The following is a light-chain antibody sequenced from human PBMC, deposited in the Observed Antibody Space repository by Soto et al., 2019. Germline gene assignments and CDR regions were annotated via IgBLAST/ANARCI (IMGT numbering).Light chain of an antibody. J-gene: IGLJ1*01. V-gene: IGLV2-11*01. CDR1: SSDVGGYDY. Sequence: QSVLTQPRSVSGSPGQSVTISCTGTSSDVGGYDYVSWYQHHPGKAPKVTIYDVSKRPSGVPDRFSGSKSGNTASLTISGLQADDEADYYCQSYDSSLSGYVFGTGTKVTVL. CDR3: QSYDSSLSGYV. CDR2: DVS.